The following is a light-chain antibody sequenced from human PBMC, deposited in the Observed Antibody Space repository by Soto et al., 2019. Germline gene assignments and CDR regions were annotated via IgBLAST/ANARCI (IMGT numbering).Light chain of an antibody. V-gene: IGLV2-11*01. J-gene: IGLJ2*01. CDR1: SSDVGSYNY. CDR3: CSYVGSSTYVV. Sequence: QSALTQPRSVSGSPGQSVTISCTGTSSDVGSYNYVSWYQQHPGKAPKFMIYDVSKRPSGVPDRFSGSKSGNTASLTISGLQAEDEADYYCCSYVGSSTYVVFGGGTKL. CDR2: DVS.